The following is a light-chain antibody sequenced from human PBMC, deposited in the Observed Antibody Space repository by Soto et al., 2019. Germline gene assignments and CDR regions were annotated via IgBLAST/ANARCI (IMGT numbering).Light chain of an antibody. CDR2: NDK. J-gene: IGLJ2*01. Sequence: SYELTQPPSVSVAPGQTAKITCGGNNIGRKSVHWYQQRPGQTPVLVVYNDKDRPSGIPERFSGSNSGNTATLTISRVEAGDEGDYYCQVWDGNSDTSVVFGGGTKVTVL. V-gene: IGLV3-21*02. CDR1: NIGRKS. CDR3: QVWDGNSDTSVV.